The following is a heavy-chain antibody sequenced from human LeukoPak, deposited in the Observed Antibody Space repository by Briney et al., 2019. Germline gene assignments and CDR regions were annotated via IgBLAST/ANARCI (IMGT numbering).Heavy chain of an antibody. CDR1: GFTFSSYS. CDR2: ISSSSSYI. Sequence: PGGSLRLSCAASGFTFSSYSMNWVRQAPGKGLEWVSSISSSSSYIYYADSVRGRFTISRDNAKKSLSLQMTSLRAEDTAVYFCARDFQPYFDTGGYPSHFAYWGQGALVTVSS. D-gene: IGHD3-22*01. V-gene: IGHV3-21*01. J-gene: IGHJ4*02. CDR3: ARDFQPYFDTGGYPSHFAY.